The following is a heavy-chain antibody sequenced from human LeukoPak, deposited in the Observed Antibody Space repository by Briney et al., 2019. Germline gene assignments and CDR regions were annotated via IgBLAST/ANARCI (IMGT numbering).Heavy chain of an antibody. CDR2: IIPILGIA. CDR1: GGTFSSYA. CDR3: ASGASGYYYGMDV. D-gene: IGHD3-10*01. J-gene: IGHJ6*02. V-gene: IGHV1-69*04. Sequence: SVKVSCKASGGTFSSYAISWVRQAPGQGLEWMGRIIPILGIANYAQKFQGRVTITADKSTSTAYMELSSLRSEDTAVYYCASGASGYYYGMDVWGQGTTVTVS.